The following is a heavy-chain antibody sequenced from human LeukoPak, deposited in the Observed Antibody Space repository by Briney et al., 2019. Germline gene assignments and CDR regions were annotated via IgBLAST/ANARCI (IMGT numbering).Heavy chain of an antibody. D-gene: IGHD2-2*02. CDR3: ARDTLVVVPAAISTSLYYYYYGMDV. CDR1: GYRFTSHH. V-gene: IGHV1-46*01. J-gene: IGHJ6*02. CDR2: INPSGGST. Sequence: ASAKVSCKASGYRFTSHHMHWVRQAPGQGLEWVGIINPSGGSTSYAQKFQGRVTMTRDTSTSTVYMELSSLRSEDTAVYYCARDTLVVVPAAISTSLYYYYYGMDVWGQGTTVTVSS.